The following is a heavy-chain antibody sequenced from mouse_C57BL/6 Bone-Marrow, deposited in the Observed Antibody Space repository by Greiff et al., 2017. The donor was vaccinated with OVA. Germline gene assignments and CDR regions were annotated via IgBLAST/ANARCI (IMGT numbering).Heavy chain of an antibody. CDR1: GFTFSSYA. CDR3: TRAGRGYAMDY. V-gene: IGHV5-9-1*02. J-gene: IGHJ4*01. CDR2: ISSGGDYI. D-gene: IGHD3-3*01. Sequence: EVKLMESGEGLVKPGGSLKLSCAASGFTFSSYAMSWVRQTPEKRLEWVAYISSGGDYIYYADTVKGRFTISRDNARNTLYLQMSSLKSEDTAMYYCTRAGRGYAMDYWGQGTSVTVSS.